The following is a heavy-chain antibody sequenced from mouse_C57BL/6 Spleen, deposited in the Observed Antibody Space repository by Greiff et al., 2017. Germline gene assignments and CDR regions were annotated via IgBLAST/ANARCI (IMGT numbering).Heavy chain of an antibody. CDR2: ISDGGSYT. CDR3: AREDYYGSSSPFAY. V-gene: IGHV5-4*01. J-gene: IGHJ3*01. D-gene: IGHD1-1*01. CDR1: GFTFSSYA. Sequence: DVHLVESGGGLVKPGGSLKLSCAASGFTFSSYAMSWVRQTPEKRLEWVATISDGGSYTYYPDNVKGRFTISRDNAKNNLYLQMSHLKSEDTAMYYCAREDYYGSSSPFAYWGQGTLVTVSA.